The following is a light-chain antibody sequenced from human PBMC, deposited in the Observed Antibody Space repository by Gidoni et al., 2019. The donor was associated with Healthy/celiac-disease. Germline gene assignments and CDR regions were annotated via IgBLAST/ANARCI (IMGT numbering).Light chain of an antibody. V-gene: IGKV1-39*01. CDR1: QSISSY. J-gene: IGKJ4*01. Sequence: DFQMIQPPSSLSASVGDRVTITCRSSQSISSYLNWYQQKPGKAPKLLIYAASSLESGVPSRFSGSGSETDFTLSICSLQPEDFAAYFCQQSYSTPLTFGGGTKVEIK. CDR2: AAS. CDR3: QQSYSTPLT.